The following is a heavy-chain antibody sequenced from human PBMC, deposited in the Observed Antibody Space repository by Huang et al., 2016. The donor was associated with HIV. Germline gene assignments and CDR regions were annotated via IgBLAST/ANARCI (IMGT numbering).Heavy chain of an antibody. D-gene: IGHD3-10*01. J-gene: IGHJ4*02. CDR2: MNPKSGNT. CDR3: ARGLPIHGSGSSLYDY. Sequence: QVQLVQSGAEVRKPGASVTVSCKASGYTFTSYDINWVRQATGQGLEWMGGMNPKSGNTGYVQKLQGRVTMTRNTSISTAYMEVTNLRSEDTAVYYCARGLPIHGSGSSLYDYWGQGTLVIVSS. CDR1: GYTFTSYD. V-gene: IGHV1-8*01.